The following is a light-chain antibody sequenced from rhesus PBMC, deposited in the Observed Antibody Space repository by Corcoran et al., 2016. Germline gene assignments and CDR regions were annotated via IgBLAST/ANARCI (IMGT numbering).Light chain of an antibody. V-gene: IGKV1-94*01. CDR2: AAT. Sequence: DIQMTQSPSSLSASVGDRVTVTCRSSQDINKELSWYQQKPGKAPTLLIYAATTLQTGVSSRFSGSGAGTDVTLTISSLQPEDVATYHCLQDYTTPLTFGGGTKVEIK. CDR3: LQDYTTPLT. CDR1: QDINKE. J-gene: IGKJ4*01.